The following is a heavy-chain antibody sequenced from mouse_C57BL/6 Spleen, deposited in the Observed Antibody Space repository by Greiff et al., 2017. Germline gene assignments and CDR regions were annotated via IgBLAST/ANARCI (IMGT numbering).Heavy chain of an antibody. D-gene: IGHD2-1*01. Sequence: EVQGVESGGGLVKPGGSLKLSCAASGFTFSSYAMSWVRQTPEKRLEWVATISDGGSYTYYPDNVKGRFTISRDNAKNNLYLQMSHLKSEDTAMYYGARNGNGDAMDYWGQGTSVTVSS. CDR2: ISDGGSYT. J-gene: IGHJ4*01. CDR1: GFTFSSYA. CDR3: ARNGNGDAMDY. V-gene: IGHV5-4*01.